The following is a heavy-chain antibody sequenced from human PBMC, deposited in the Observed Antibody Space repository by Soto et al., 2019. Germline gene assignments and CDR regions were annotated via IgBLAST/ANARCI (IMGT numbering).Heavy chain of an antibody. CDR2: ISGSGGST. CDR3: AKDGNPIPYLTGYYRLGWFDP. D-gene: IGHD3-9*01. CDR1: GFTFSSYA. J-gene: IGHJ5*02. V-gene: IGHV3-23*01. Sequence: LRLSCAASGFTFSSYAMSWVRQAPGKGLEWVSAISGSGGSTYYADSVKGRFTISRDNSKNTLYLQMNSLRAEDTAVYYCAKDGNPIPYLTGYYRLGWFDPWGQGTLVTVSS.